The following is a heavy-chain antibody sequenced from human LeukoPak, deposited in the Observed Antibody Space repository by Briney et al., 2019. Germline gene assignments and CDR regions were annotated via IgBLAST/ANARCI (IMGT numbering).Heavy chain of an antibody. J-gene: IGHJ4*02. D-gene: IGHD6-19*01. CDR2: VSAGNDNT. V-gene: IGHV1-3*01. CDR1: GYTFISYA. CDR3: ARDSSGWYEFDY. Sequence: ASVKVSCKTSGYTFISYAISWVRQAPGQRLEWIGWVSAGNDNTQYSQKFQGRVTITRDTSASTVYMELNSLRFEDTAVYYCARDSSGWYEFDYWGQGTLVTVSS.